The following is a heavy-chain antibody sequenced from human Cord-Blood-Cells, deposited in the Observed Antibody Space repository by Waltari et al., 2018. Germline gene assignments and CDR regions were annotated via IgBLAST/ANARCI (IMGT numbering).Heavy chain of an antibody. V-gene: IGHV3-23*01. J-gene: IGHJ4*02. Sequence: EVQLLESGGGLVQPGGSLRLSCAAAGFTFSSYAISWVRKAPGKGLERVSAISGSGGSTYYADSVKGRFTISRYNSKNTLYLQMNSLRAEDTAVYYCAKDFGGIVATMVDYWGQGTLVTVSS. D-gene: IGHD5-12*01. CDR3: AKDFGGIVATMVDY. CDR1: GFTFSSYA. CDR2: ISGSGGST.